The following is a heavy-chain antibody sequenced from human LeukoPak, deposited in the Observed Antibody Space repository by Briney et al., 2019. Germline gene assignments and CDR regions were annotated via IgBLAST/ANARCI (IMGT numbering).Heavy chain of an antibody. J-gene: IGHJ4*02. CDR2: FDPEDGET. CDR3: ATALQSYDYVWGSYRPGFDY. Sequence: ASVKVSCKVSGYTLTELSMHWVRQAPGKGLEWMGGFDPEDGETIYAQKFQGRVTMTEDTSTDTAYMELSSLRSEDTAVYYCATALQSYDYVWGSYRPGFDYWGQGTLVTVSS. D-gene: IGHD3-16*02. CDR1: GYTLTELS. V-gene: IGHV1-24*01.